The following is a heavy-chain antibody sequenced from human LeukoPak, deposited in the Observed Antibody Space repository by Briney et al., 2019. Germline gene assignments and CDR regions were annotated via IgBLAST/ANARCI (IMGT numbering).Heavy chain of an antibody. V-gene: IGHV4-59*01. CDR3: ARDRSGSYLSWFDP. CDR1: GGSISSYY. D-gene: IGHD1-26*01. Sequence: SETLSLTCTVSGGSISSYYWSWIRQTPGKGLEWIGYIYYSGSTNYNPSLKSRVTISVDTSKNQFSLKLSSVTAADTAVYYCARDRSGSYLSWFDPWGQGTLVTVSS. CDR2: IYYSGST. J-gene: IGHJ5*02.